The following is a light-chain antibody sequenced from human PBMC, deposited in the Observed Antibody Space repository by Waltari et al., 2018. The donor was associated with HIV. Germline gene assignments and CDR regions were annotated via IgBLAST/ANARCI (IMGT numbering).Light chain of an antibody. CDR1: TRDIGSYNR. CDR2: DVS. CDR3: SSYTTTTAHV. J-gene: IGLJ1*01. V-gene: IGLV2-18*02. Sequence: QSALTPPLAMSGSPGQSVTISCPGTTRDIGSYNRVCGYQQTPGTAPKLVIYDVSRRPSGVPDRFSGSKSGNTAALTISGLQAEDEGDYYCSSYTTTTAHVFGTGTKVTVL.